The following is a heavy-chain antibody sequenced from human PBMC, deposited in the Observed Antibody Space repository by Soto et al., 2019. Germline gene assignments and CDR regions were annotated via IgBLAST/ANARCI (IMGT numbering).Heavy chain of an antibody. CDR1: GYTFTNYA. CDR3: AATAGKVYYDFWSGPNWFDP. CDR2: VNGGSGNT. J-gene: IGHJ5*02. D-gene: IGHD3-3*01. V-gene: IGHV1-58*02. Sequence: ASEKVSCKASGYTFTNYAINWVRQAPGQRLEWKGRVNGGSGNTNYAQKFQERVTITSDMSTSTAYMELSSLRSEDTAVYYCAATAGKVYYDFWSGPNWFDPWGQGTLVTVSS.